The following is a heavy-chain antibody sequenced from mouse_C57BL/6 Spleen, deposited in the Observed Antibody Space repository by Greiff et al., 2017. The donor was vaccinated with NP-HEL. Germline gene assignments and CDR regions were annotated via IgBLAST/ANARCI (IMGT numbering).Heavy chain of an antibody. CDR2: ISDGGSYT. J-gene: IGHJ4*01. D-gene: IGHD2-5*01. Sequence: EVKVEESGGGLVKPGGSLKLSCAASGFTFSSYAMSWVRQTPEKKLEWVATISDGGSYTYYPDNVKGRFTISRDNAKNNLYLQMSHLKSEDTAMYYCAREDSNYDAMDYWGQGTSVTVSS. CDR3: AREDSNYDAMDY. V-gene: IGHV5-4*01. CDR1: GFTFSSYA.